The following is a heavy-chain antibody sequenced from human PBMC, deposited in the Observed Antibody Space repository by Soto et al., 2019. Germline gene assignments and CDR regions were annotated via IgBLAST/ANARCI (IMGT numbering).Heavy chain of an antibody. D-gene: IGHD5-18*01. CDR1: GFTFSDHY. J-gene: IGHJ3*02. V-gene: IGHV3-72*01. CDR3: AREQQAIPDDAFDI. Sequence: PGGSLRLSCAASGFTFSDHYMDWVRQAPGKGLEWVGRTRNKANSYTTEYAASVKGRFTISRDDSKNSLYLQMNSLKTEDTAVYYCAREQQAIPDDAFDIWGQGTMVTVSS. CDR2: TRNKANSYTT.